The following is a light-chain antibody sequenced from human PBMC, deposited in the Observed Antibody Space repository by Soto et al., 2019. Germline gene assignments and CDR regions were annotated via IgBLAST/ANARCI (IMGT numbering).Light chain of an antibody. Sequence: QSALTQPRSVSGSSGQSVTISCTGTSSDVGGYNYVSWYQQHPGKAPKLMIYDVSKRPSGVPDRFSGSKSGNTASLTISGLQAEDEADYSCCSYAGSYTGVFGGGTQLTVL. CDR2: DVS. CDR1: SSDVGGYNY. V-gene: IGLV2-11*01. CDR3: CSYAGSYTGV. J-gene: IGLJ3*02.